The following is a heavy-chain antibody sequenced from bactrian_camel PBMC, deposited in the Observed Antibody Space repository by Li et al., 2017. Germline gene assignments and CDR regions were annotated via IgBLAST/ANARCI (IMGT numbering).Heavy chain of an antibody. J-gene: IGHJ4*01. V-gene: IGHV3S1*01. CDR2: IKTRGSGT. D-gene: IGHD3*01. Sequence: HVQLVESGGGSVQAGGSLRPTCVASGSTYGSNCVGWFRQSPGKGRKGVAVIKTRGSGTYLADSVKGRFTISQDSARNTVYLRMNNLRPEDTAMYYCAVDHDAWGMTAIRAIGVMTPAGFRHWGQGTQVTVS. CDR1: GSTYGSNC. CDR3: AVDHDAWGMTAIRAIGVMTPAGFRH.